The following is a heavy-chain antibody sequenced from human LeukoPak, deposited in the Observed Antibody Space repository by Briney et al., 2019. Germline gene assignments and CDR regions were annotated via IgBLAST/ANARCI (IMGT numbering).Heavy chain of an antibody. CDR1: GGSFSGYY. CDR3: ARGGKNWSSSSSSWFDP. V-gene: IGHV4-34*01. J-gene: IGHJ5*02. Sequence: SETLSLTCAVYGGSFSGYYWSWIRQPPGKGLEWIGEINHSGSTNYNPSLKSRVTISVDTSKNQFSLKLSSVTAADTAVYYCARGGKNWSSSSSSWFDPWGQGTLVTVSS. D-gene: IGHD6-6*01. CDR2: INHSGST.